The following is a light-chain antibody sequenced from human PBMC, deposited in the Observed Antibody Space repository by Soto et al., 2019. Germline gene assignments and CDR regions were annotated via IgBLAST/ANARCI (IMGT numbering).Light chain of an antibody. CDR2: EVF. CDR3: ISYIPSTTTHWV. J-gene: IGLJ3*02. V-gene: IGLV2-14*01. CDR1: NTDVGGYNR. Sequence: QSVLTQPASVSGSPGQSITISCTGTNTDVGGYNRVSWYQQHPGKAPKMLIFEVFNRPSGISDRFSGSKSGDTASLTISGLQAEDEADYYCISYIPSTTTHWVFGGGTKLTVL.